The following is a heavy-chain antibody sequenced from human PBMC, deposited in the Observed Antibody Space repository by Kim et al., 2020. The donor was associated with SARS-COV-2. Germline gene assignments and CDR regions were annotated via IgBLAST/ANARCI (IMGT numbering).Heavy chain of an antibody. CDR1: GFTFSNAW. V-gene: IGHV3-15*01. D-gene: IGHD6-13*01. CDR3: TTVVSGIYNYGMDV. CDR2: IKSKTDGGTT. J-gene: IGHJ6*02. Sequence: GGSLRLSCAASGFTFSNAWMSWVRQAPGKGLEWVGRIKSKTDGGTTDYAAPVKGRFTISRDDSKNTLYLQMNSLKTEDTAVYYCTTVVSGIYNYGMDVWGQGTTVTVSS.